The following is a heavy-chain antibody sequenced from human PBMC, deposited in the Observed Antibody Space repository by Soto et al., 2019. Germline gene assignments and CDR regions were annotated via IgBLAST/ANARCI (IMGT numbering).Heavy chain of an antibody. CDR1: GYSFSNYW. V-gene: IGHV5-51*01. Sequence: GESLKISCKGSGYSFSNYWIGWVRQMPGKGLEWMGIIYPGDSDTRYSPSFKGQVTMSADKSISTAYLQWSSLKASDTAIYYCARQALGYCSSSGCYYYYGMDVWGQGTTVTVSS. CDR3: ARQALGYCSSSGCYYYYGMDV. D-gene: IGHD2-2*01. J-gene: IGHJ6*02. CDR2: IYPGDSDT.